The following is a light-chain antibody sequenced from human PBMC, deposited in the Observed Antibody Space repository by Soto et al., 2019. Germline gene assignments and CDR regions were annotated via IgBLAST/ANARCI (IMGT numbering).Light chain of an antibody. CDR3: AAWDDSLNGVV. V-gene: IGLV1-44*01. CDR1: SSNIGSHT. J-gene: IGLJ2*01. Sequence: QSVLTHPPSASGTPGQTIAISCSGGSSNIGSHTVNWYQQLPGTAPRLLIYSNTQRPSGVPDRFSGSKSGTSASLAISGLQSEYEGDYYCAAWDDSLNGVVFGGGTKVTVL. CDR2: SNT.